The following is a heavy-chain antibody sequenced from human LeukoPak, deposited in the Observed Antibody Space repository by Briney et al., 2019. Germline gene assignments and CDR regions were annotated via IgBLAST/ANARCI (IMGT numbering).Heavy chain of an antibody. J-gene: IGHJ6*02. V-gene: IGHV3-48*02. Sequence: PGGSLRLSCAASGFSFKTYSLNWVRQAPGKGLEWVSHINRGNCNIYYADSVKGRFTISRDKAKTSLYLQMNSLRDSDTVMYYCARVEQKPRVVCGMDVWGQGTTVTVSS. CDR1: GFSFKTYS. CDR3: ARVEQKPRVVCGMDV. D-gene: IGHD2-15*01. CDR2: INRGNCNI.